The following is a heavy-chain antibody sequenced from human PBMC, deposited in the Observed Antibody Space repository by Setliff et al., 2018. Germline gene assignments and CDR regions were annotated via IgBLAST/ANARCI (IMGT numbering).Heavy chain of an antibody. Sequence: GSLRLSCEASGFTFSSYTMTWVRQAPGEGLEWVSGISARTGLTYYADSVKGRFTMSRDISKNTVYLHMTSLRAEDTAMYYCAKRGDTRTFDYRGQGTLVTVSS. CDR3: AKRGDTRTFDY. CDR2: ISARTGLT. J-gene: IGHJ4*02. D-gene: IGHD5-18*01. V-gene: IGHV3-23*01. CDR1: GFTFSSYT.